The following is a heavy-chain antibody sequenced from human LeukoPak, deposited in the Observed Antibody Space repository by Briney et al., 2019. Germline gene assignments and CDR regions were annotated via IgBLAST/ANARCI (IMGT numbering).Heavy chain of an antibody. CDR1: GYRFTSYW. D-gene: IGHD7-27*01. V-gene: IGHV5-51*01. CDR2: IYAGDSES. CDR3: ARTGDMGISIYFDY. Sequence: GESLKISCKGSGYRFTSYWIGWVRQMPGKGLEWMGIIYAGDSESRYSPSFQGHVTISADKSISTAYLQWSSLKASDTAMYYCARTGDMGISIYFDYWGQGTLVTVSS. J-gene: IGHJ4*02.